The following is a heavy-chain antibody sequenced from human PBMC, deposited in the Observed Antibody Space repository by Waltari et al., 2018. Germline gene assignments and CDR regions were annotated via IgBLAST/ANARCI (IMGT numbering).Heavy chain of an antibody. CDR2: ISGSGGST. V-gene: IGHV3-23*01. Sequence: EVQLLESGGGLVQPGGSLRLSCAASGFTFSSYAMSWVRQAPGKGLEWVSAISGSGGSTYYADAVKGRFTISRDNAKNSLYLQMNSLRAGDTAVYYCARDLTYGMDVWGQGTTVTVSS. J-gene: IGHJ6*02. D-gene: IGHD3-9*01. CDR1: GFTFSSYA. CDR3: ARDLTYGMDV.